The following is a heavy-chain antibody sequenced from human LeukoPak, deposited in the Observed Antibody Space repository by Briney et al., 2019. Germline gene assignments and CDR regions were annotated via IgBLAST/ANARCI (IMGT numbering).Heavy chain of an antibody. Sequence: GRSLRLSCAASGFTFSSYAMHWVRQAPGKGLEWVAVISYDGSNKYYADSVKGRFTISRDNSKNTLYLQMNSLRAEDTAVYYCARERCSSTSCYRAVDYWGQGTLVTVSS. CDR3: ARERCSSTSCYRAVDY. V-gene: IGHV3-30-3*01. CDR1: GFTFSSYA. D-gene: IGHD2-2*01. J-gene: IGHJ4*02. CDR2: ISYDGSNK.